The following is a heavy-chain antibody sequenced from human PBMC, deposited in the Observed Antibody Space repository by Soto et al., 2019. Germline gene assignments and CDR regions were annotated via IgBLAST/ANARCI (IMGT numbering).Heavy chain of an antibody. J-gene: IGHJ4*02. CDR2: ISGSGDSP. V-gene: IGHV3-23*01. Sequence: EVQLLESGGGLVQPGGSLRLSCAASGFTFSNYAMSWVRQAPGKGLEWVSIISGSGDSPYYEDSVKGRFTSSRDNSRNTLYLQRNRLRAGDSAKYYCAKEGTSGLYYFDYWGQGTLVNVSS. D-gene: IGHD6-19*01. CDR1: GFTFSNYA. CDR3: AKEGTSGLYYFDY.